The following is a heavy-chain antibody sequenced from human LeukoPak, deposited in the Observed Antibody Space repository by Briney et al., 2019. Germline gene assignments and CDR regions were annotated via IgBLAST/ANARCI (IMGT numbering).Heavy chain of an antibody. V-gene: IGHV3-21*01. CDR1: GFTFSSYS. J-gene: IGHJ6*02. D-gene: IGHD6-13*01. CDR2: ISSSSSYI. Sequence: GGSLRLSCAASGFTFSSYSMNWVRQAPGKGLEWVSSISSSSSYIYYADSVKGRFTISRDNAKNSLYLQMNSLRAEDTAVYYCANVEQQLVDDPGYYYGMDVWGQGATVTVSS. CDR3: ANVEQQLVDDPGYYYGMDV.